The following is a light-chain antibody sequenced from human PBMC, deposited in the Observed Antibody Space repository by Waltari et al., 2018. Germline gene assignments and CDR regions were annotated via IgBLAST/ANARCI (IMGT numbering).Light chain of an antibody. Sequence: AIRITQSPSSLSASTGDRVTITCRASQGISTYLAWHQQKPGKAPKLLIYAASTLQSGVPSRVSCSGSGTDFTLTISCLQSEDFATYYCQQYYSYPRTFGQGTKVEI. J-gene: IGKJ1*01. CDR1: QGISTY. V-gene: IGKV1-8*01. CDR3: QQYYSYPRT. CDR2: AAS.